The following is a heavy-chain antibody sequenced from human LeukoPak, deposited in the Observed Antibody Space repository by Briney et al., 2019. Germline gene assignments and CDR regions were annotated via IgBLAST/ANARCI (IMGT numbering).Heavy chain of an antibody. D-gene: IGHD6-19*01. CDR3: ARERGESIAVAGIEIYYYYMDV. Sequence: RPGGSLRLSCAASGFTFDDYGMSWVRQAPRKGLEWVSGINWNGGSTGYADSVKGRFTISRDNAKNSLYLQMNSLRAEDTAVYYCARERGESIAVAGIEIYYYYMDVWGKGTTVTVSS. CDR1: GFTFDDYG. CDR2: INWNGGST. V-gene: IGHV3-20*04. J-gene: IGHJ6*03.